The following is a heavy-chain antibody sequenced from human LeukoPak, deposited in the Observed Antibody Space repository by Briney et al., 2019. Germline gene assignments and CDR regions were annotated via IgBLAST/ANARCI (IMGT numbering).Heavy chain of an antibody. CDR2: ISSSSSTI. J-gene: IGHJ4*02. CDR3: ARGLRNYDY. V-gene: IGHV3-48*04. CDR1: GFTVSSNY. D-gene: IGHD1-7*01. Sequence: GGSLRLSCAASGFTVSSNYMNWVRQAPGKGLEWVSYISSSSSTIYYADSVKGRFTISRDNAKNSLYLQMNSLRAEDTAVYYCARGLRNYDYWGQGTLVTVSS.